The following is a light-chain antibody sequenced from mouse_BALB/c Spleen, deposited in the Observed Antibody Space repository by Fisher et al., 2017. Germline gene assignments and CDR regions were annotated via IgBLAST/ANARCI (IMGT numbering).Light chain of an antibody. CDR3: QQWSSNPPT. J-gene: IGKJ4*01. CDR1: SSVSSSY. CDR2: DTS. Sequence: IVITQSTAIMSASLGERVTMTCTASSSVSSSYLHWYQQKPGSSPKPWIYDTSNLASGVPARFSGSGSGTSYSLTISRMEAEDAATYYCQQWSSNPPTFGSGTKLEV. V-gene: IGKV4-74*01.